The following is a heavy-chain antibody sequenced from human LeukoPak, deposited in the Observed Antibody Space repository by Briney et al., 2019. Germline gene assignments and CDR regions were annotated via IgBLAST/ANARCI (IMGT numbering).Heavy chain of an antibody. CDR2: IKEDGSEK. J-gene: IGHJ4*02. CDR1: GFTFSSYW. CDR3: ARGGVDYYGSGTYYLMYYFDY. V-gene: IGHV3-7*03. D-gene: IGHD3-10*01. Sequence: GGSLRLSCAASGFTFSSYWMSWVRQAPGKGLEWVANIKEDGSEKNYVDSVKGRFTISRDDPHNTLYLQMNSLRAEDTAVYFCARGGVDYYGSGTYYLMYYFDYWGQGALVTVSS.